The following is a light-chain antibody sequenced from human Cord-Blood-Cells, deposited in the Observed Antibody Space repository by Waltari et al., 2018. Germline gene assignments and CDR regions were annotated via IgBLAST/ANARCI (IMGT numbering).Light chain of an antibody. CDR1: SSDVGGYTY. J-gene: IGLJ1*01. CDR3: SSYAGSNNYV. CDR2: EVS. Sequence: QSALTPPPPAPGSPGQSVTISCTGTSSDVGGYTYVSWYQQHPGKAPKLMIYEVSKRPSGVPDRFSGSKSGNTASLTVSGLQAEDEADYYCSSYAGSNNYVFGTGTKVTVL. V-gene: IGLV2-8*01.